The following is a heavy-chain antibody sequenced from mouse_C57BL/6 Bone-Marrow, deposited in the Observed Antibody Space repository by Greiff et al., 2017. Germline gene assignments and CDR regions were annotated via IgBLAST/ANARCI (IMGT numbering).Heavy chain of an antibody. CDR2: IHPNSGST. D-gene: IGHD2-3*01. Sequence: QVQLQQPGAELVKPGASVKLSCKASGYTFTSYWMHWVKQRPGQGLEWIGMIHPNSGSTNYNEKFKSKATLTVDKSSSTAYMQLSSLTSEDSAVYYWARSGWLLKAWFAYWGQGTLVTVSA. CDR3: ARSGWLLKAWFAY. CDR1: GYTFTSYW. J-gene: IGHJ3*01. V-gene: IGHV1-64*01.